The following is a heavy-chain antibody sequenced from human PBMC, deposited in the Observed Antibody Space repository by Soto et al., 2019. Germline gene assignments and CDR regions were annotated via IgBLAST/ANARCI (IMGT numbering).Heavy chain of an antibody. CDR3: ATEGTWGPYYYGSGSYFNWFDP. D-gene: IGHD3-10*01. CDR2: IIPIFGTA. Sequence: SVKVSCKASGGTFSSYAISWVRQAPGQGLEWMGGIIPIFGTANYAQKFQGRVTITADESTSTAYMELSSLRSEDTAVYYCATEGTWGPYYYGSGSYFNWFDPWGQGTLVTVSS. V-gene: IGHV1-69*13. J-gene: IGHJ5*02. CDR1: GGTFSSYA.